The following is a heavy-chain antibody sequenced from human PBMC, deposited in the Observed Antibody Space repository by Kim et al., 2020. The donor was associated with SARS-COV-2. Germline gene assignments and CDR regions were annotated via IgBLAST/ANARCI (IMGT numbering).Heavy chain of an antibody. D-gene: IGHD1-26*01. CDR3: ARGILRTKGAFDI. J-gene: IGHJ3*02. Sequence: ADTVKVRITISRDNAKNTRYLQMNRLRAEDTALYYCARGILRTKGAFDIWGQGAMVTVSS. V-gene: IGHV3-74*01.